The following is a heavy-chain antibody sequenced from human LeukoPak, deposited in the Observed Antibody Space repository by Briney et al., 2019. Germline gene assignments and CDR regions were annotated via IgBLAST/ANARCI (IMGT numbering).Heavy chain of an antibody. V-gene: IGHV3-21*03. CDR2: IFSSSTYI. D-gene: IGHD2/OR15-2a*01. CDR3: ARDFYDGFALDY. J-gene: IGHJ4*02. Sequence: GGSLRLSCVGSGFTFSHYSMNWVRQAPGKGLEWVSFIFSSSTYIYYTDSVKGRFTISRDNARNSLYLQMDNLRAEDTGVYYCARDFYDGFALDYWGQGTLVTVSS. CDR1: GFTFSHYS.